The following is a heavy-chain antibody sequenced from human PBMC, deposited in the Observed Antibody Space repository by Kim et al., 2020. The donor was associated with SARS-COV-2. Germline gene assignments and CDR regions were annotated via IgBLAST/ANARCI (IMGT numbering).Heavy chain of an antibody. J-gene: IGHJ6*02. CDR2: ISGSGGST. V-gene: IGHV3-23*01. Sequence: GGSLRLSCAASGFTFSSYAMSWVRQAPGKGLEWVSAISGSGGSTYYADSVKGRFTISRDNSKNTLYLQMNSLRAEDTAVYYCATPIPSSRTITTYYYYYYGMDVWGQGTTVTVSS. CDR1: GFTFSSYA. D-gene: IGHD2-2*01. CDR3: ATPIPSSRTITTYYYYYYGMDV.